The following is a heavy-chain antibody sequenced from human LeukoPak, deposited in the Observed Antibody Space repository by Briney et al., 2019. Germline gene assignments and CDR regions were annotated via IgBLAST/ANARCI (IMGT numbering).Heavy chain of an antibody. CDR2: INPNSGGT. D-gene: IGHD2-15*01. CDR1: GYTFTGYH. Sequence: GASVKVSCKASGYTFTGYHMHWVRQAPGQGLEWMGWINPNSGGTNYAQKFQGRVTMTRDTSISTAYMELSRLRSDDTAVYYCARPRRYCSGGSCYSDFFWFDPWGQGTLVTVSS. V-gene: IGHV1-2*02. J-gene: IGHJ5*02. CDR3: ARPRRYCSGGSCYSDFFWFDP.